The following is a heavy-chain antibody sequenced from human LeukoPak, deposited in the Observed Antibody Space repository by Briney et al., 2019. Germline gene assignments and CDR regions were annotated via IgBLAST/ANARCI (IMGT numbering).Heavy chain of an antibody. Sequence: SETLSLTCTVSGGSISSYYWSWIRQPPGKGLEWIGYIYYSGSTNYNPSLKSRVTISVDTSKNQFSLKLSSVTAADTAVYYCARPNRRGGVDNWFDPWGQGTLVTVSS. J-gene: IGHJ5*02. V-gene: IGHV4-59*08. CDR1: GGSISSYY. D-gene: IGHD2-21*01. CDR3: ARPNRRGGVDNWFDP. CDR2: IYYSGST.